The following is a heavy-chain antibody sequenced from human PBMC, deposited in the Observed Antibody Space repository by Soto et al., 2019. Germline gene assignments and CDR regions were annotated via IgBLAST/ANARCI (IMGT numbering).Heavy chain of an antibody. J-gene: IGHJ5*02. Sequence: PSETLSLTCSVSGGSISSTGHYWGWIRQPPGKGLEWIGNIYYAGSPYYNPSLKSRVTISVDTSKNHFSLTLSSVTAADTAVEYCAKSDSSWSQGTLVTVSS. CDR3: AKSDSS. CDR2: IYYAGSP. V-gene: IGHV4-39*02. CDR1: GGSISSTGHY.